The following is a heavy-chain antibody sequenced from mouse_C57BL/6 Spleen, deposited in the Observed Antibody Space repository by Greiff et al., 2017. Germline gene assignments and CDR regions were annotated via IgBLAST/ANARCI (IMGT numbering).Heavy chain of an antibody. Sequence: EVQLEESGGGLVKPGGSLKLSCAASGFTFSSYTMSWVRQTPEKRLEWVATISGGGGNTYYPDSVKGRFTISRDNAKNTLYLQMSSLRSDDTALYYCAITTVVQAMDYWGQGTSVTVSS. CDR3: AITTVVQAMDY. CDR2: ISGGGGNT. CDR1: GFTFSSYT. V-gene: IGHV5-9*01. J-gene: IGHJ4*01. D-gene: IGHD1-1*01.